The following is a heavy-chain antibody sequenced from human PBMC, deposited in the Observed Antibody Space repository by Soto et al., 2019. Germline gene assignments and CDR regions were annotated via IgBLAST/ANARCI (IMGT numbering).Heavy chain of an antibody. Sequence: ASVKVSCKASGYTFTSYAIHWVRQAPGQRLEWMGWINAGNGNTKYSQKFQGRVTITRDTSASTAYMELSSLRSEDTAVYYCAREGYSGYDYHWFDPWGQGTLVTVSS. CDR3: AREGYSGYDYHWFDP. CDR1: GYTFTSYA. V-gene: IGHV1-3*01. D-gene: IGHD5-12*01. J-gene: IGHJ5*02. CDR2: INAGNGNT.